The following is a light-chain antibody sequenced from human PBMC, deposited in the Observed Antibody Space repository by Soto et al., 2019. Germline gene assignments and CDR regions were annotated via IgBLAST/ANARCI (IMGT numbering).Light chain of an antibody. CDR3: AAWDDSLDGFYV. Sequence: QSVLTQPPSASETPGQRVTISCSGSSSNIGTNTVNWYLQLPGTAPKLLMYNNNQRPSGVPERFSGSKSGTSASLAIGGLQSEDEADYYCAAWDDSLDGFYVFGSGTKVTVL. CDR2: NNN. J-gene: IGLJ1*01. V-gene: IGLV1-44*01. CDR1: SSNIGTNT.